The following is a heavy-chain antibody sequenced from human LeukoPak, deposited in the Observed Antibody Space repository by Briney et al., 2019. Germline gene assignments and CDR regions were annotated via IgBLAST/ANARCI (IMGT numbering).Heavy chain of an antibody. CDR1: GGSISNYY. J-gene: IGHJ3*01. CDR2: IHYSGST. Sequence: PSETLSLTCTVSGGSISNYYWTWIRQPPGKGLEWIGYIHYSGSTSYNLSLKSRITISMDTSKKHFSLRLGSVTAADTAVYFCASHFGSGSYPDAFDLWGQGTMVAVSS. CDR3: ASHFGSGSYPDAFDL. V-gene: IGHV4-59*08. D-gene: IGHD3-10*01.